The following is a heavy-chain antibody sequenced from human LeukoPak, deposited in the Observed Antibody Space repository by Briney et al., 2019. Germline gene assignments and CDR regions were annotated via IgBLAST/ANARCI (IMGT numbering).Heavy chain of an antibody. Sequence: ASVKVSCKASGYTFTSYDINWVRQATGQGLEWMGWMNPNSGNTGYAQKFQGRVTMTRDTSTITVYMELSSLRSEDTAVYYCARDAPDAIPMIGREDYNNWLDPWGQGTLVTVPS. CDR2: MNPNSGNT. J-gene: IGHJ5*02. V-gene: IGHV1-8*01. CDR3: ARDAPDAIPMIGREDYNNWLDP. CDR1: GYTFTSYD. D-gene: IGHD3-22*01.